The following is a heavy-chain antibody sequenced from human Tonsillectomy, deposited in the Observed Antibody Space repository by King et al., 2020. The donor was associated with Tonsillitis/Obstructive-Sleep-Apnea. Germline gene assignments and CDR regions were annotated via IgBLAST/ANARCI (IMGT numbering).Heavy chain of an antibody. J-gene: IGHJ6*03. CDR3: ARGYLSWHDTVYYYYMDV. V-gene: IGHV3-30*04. CDR2: ISYDGSNK. D-gene: IGHD1-1*01. Sequence: VQLVESGGGVVQPGRSLRLSCAASGFTFSSYAMHWVRQAPGKGLEWVAVISYDGSNKYYADSVKGRFTISRDNSKNTLYLQMNSLRAEDTAVYYCARGYLSWHDTVYYYYMDVWGKGTTVTVSS. CDR1: GFTFSSYA.